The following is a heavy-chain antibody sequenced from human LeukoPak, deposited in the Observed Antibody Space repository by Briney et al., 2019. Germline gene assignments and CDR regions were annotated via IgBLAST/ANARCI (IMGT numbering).Heavy chain of an antibody. CDR2: INHSGST. Sequence: SETLSLTCAVYGGSFSGYYWSWIRQPPGKGLEWIGEINHSGSTNYNPSLKSRVTISVDTSKNQFSLKLSSVTAADTAVCYCAGYYYDSSGYYTFDYWGQGTLVTVSS. V-gene: IGHV4-34*01. CDR1: GGSFSGYY. CDR3: AGYYYDSSGYYTFDY. J-gene: IGHJ4*02. D-gene: IGHD3-22*01.